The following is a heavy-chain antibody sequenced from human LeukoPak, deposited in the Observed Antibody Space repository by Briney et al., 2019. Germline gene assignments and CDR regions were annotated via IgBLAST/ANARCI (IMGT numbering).Heavy chain of an antibody. J-gene: IGHJ6*03. CDR1: GGSISSSNYY. V-gene: IGHV4-39*01. CDR3: ARLNDYYYYYMDV. Sequence: PSETLSLTCTVSGGSISSSNYYWGWIRQPPGKGLEWIGSIHYSGITYYSPSLKSRVTVSVDTSKNQFSLKLSSVTAADTAVYYCARLNDYYYYYMDVWGKGTTVTVSS. CDR2: IHYSGIT.